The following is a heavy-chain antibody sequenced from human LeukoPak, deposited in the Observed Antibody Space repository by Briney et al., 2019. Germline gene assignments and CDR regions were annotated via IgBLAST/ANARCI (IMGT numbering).Heavy chain of an antibody. Sequence: GAPVKVSCKASGYTFTSYYMHWVRQAPGQGLEWMGIINPSGGSTSYAQKFQGRVTMTRDTSTSTVYMELSSLRSEDTAVYYCARGGGYSYGPTYYYYGVDVWGKGTTVTVSS. CDR1: GYTFTSYY. V-gene: IGHV1-46*01. J-gene: IGHJ6*04. CDR3: ARGGGYSYGPTYYYYGVDV. D-gene: IGHD5-18*01. CDR2: INPSGGST.